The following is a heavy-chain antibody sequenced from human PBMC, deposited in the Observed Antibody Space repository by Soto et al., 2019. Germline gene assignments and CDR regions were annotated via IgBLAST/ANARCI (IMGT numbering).Heavy chain of an antibody. CDR1: GFTFRDYY. CDR3: AREYYYTMDV. CDR2: IDSSTKYT. J-gene: IGHJ6*02. V-gene: IGHV3-11*05. Sequence: QVQLVESGGGLVRPGGSLRLSCEASGFTFRDYYMTWFRQAPGKGLEWLSYIDSSTKYTNYADSVKGRFTISRDNAKNSLYLQMNSVRADDTAVYYCAREYYYTMDVWGQGTMVTVSS.